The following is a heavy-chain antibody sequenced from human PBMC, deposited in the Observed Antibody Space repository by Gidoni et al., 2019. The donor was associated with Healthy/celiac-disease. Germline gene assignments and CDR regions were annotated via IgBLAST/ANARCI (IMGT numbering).Heavy chain of an antibody. V-gene: IGHV4-34*01. Sequence: QVQLQQWGAGRLKPSDTLSLTCVIYGGSFSGYYWSWTRQPPGKALEWIGEINHSGSTNYNPSLKSRVTISVDTSKNQFSLKLSSVTAADTAVYYCARDRRYYDILTGYSSYYYYGMDVWGQGTTVTVSS. J-gene: IGHJ6*02. CDR1: GGSFSGYY. D-gene: IGHD3-9*01. CDR2: INHSGST. CDR3: ARDRRYYDILTGYSSYYYYGMDV.